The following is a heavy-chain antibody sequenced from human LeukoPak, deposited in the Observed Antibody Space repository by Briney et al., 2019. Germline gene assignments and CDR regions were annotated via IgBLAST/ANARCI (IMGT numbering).Heavy chain of an antibody. Sequence: ASVKVSCKASGYTFTGYYMHWVRQAPGQGLEWMGWVNPNSGGTNYAQKFQGRVTMTRDTSISTAYMELSRLRSDDTAVYYCARVWSGYSYYFDYWGQGTLVTVSS. CDR3: ARVWSGYSYYFDY. D-gene: IGHD3-3*01. CDR2: VNPNSGGT. J-gene: IGHJ4*02. V-gene: IGHV1-2*02. CDR1: GYTFTGYY.